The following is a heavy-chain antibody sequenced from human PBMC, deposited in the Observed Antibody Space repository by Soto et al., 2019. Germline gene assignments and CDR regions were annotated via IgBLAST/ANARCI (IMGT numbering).Heavy chain of an antibody. Sequence: GGSLRLSCAASGFTFSSYWMTWVRQAPGKGLEWVANIKQDGSEKYYVDSVKGRFTISRDNAKNSLYLQMNSLRAEDTAVYYCATHPYSSGWYCWGQGTLVTVFS. CDR1: GFTFSSYW. J-gene: IGHJ4*02. CDR2: IKQDGSEK. D-gene: IGHD6-13*01. V-gene: IGHV3-7*02. CDR3: ATHPYSSGWYC.